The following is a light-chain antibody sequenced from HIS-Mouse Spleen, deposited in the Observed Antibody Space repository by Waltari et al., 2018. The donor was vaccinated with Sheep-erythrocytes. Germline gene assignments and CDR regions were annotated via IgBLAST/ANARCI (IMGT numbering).Light chain of an antibody. V-gene: IGLV2-11*01. J-gene: IGLJ2*01. CDR2: DVS. CDR3: QAWDSSTVV. CDR1: SSDVGGYNY. Sequence: QSALTQPRSVSGSPGQSVTISCTGTSSDVGGYNYVPWYQQHPGKAPKLMIYDVSKRPSGVPDRFSGSKSGNTASLTISGLQAEDEADYYCQAWDSSTVVFGGGTKLTVL.